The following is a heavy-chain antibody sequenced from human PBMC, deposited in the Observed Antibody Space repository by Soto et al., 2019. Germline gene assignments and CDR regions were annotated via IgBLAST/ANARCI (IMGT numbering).Heavy chain of an antibody. CDR3: APKTMTTGVFDM. J-gene: IGHJ3*02. D-gene: IGHD1-1*01. Sequence: SETLSLTCAVSGGSISSSYWWSWVRKPPGKGLEWIAEIHHSGSNNCNPSLKSRLTISIDKSKNKFSLKLNSVTAADTAVYYCAPKTMTTGVFDMWGQGTMVTVSS. V-gene: IGHV4-4*02. CDR1: GGSISSSYW. CDR2: IHHSGSN.